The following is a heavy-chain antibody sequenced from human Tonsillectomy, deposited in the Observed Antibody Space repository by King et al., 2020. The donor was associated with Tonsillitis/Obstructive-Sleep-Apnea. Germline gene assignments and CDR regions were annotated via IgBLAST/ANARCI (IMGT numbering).Heavy chain of an antibody. J-gene: IGHJ3*02. CDR3: AREGDLDAFDI. D-gene: IGHD3-16*01. Sequence: QLQESGPGLVKPSETLSLTCTVSGGSISSYYGSWVRQPPGKGLEWIGYIYYSGGTKYNPSLKSRVTISVDTSKNQFSLKLSSVTAADTAVYYCAREGDLDAFDIWGQGTMVTVSS. V-gene: IGHV4-59*01. CDR2: IYYSGGT. CDR1: GGSISSYY.